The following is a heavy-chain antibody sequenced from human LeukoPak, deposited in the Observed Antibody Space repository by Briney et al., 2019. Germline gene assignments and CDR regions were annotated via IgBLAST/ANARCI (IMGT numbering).Heavy chain of an antibody. V-gene: IGHV1-69*05. J-gene: IGHJ4*02. D-gene: IGHD4-23*01. CDR1: GGTFSSYA. Sequence: ASVKVSCKASGGTFSSYAISWVRQAPGQGLEWMGGIIPIFGTANYAQKFQGRVTITTDESTSTAYMELSSLRSEDTAVYYCARGQATVVTPGFDYWGQGTLVTVSS. CDR2: IIPIFGTA. CDR3: ARGQATVVTPGFDY.